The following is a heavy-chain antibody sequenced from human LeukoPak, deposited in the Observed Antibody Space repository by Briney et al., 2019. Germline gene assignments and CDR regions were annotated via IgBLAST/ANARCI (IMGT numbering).Heavy chain of an antibody. CDR3: AKEIDTLGTNAFDI. J-gene: IGHJ3*02. CDR1: GFSFDDYP. V-gene: IGHV3-43*02. CDR2: INEDGGKT. D-gene: IGHD2-15*01. Sequence: GGSLILSCAASGFSFDDYPMHWVRQAPGKGLEWVSLINEDGGKTFYADSVRGRFTISRDNSKNSLYLQMNSLRTEDTALYYCAKEIDTLGTNAFDIWGQGTIVTVSS.